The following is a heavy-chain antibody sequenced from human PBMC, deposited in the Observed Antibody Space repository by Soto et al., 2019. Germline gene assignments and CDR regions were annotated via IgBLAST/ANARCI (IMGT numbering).Heavy chain of an antibody. CDR2: IYYSGST. V-gene: IGHV4-59*01. Sequence: QVQLQESGPGLVKPSETLSLTCTVSGGSISSYYWSWIRQPPGKGLEWIGYIYYSGSTNYNPSLKSRVTISVDTSKNQFSLKLSSVTAADTAVYSWARLGGMHWGQGTLVTVSS. CDR1: GGSISSYY. J-gene: IGHJ4*02. CDR3: ARLGGMH. D-gene: IGHD3-10*01.